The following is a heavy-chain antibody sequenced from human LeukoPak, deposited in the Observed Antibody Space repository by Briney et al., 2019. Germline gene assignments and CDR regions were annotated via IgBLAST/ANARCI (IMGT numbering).Heavy chain of an antibody. V-gene: IGHV3-21*01. J-gene: IGHJ4*02. D-gene: IGHD5-24*01. CDR3: ARGTIAPEGYNSIPLDY. CDR1: GFTFSTYS. CDR2: ISSSSSYI. Sequence: GGSLRLSCAASGFTFSTYSMNWVRQAPGKGLEWVSSISSSSSYIYYADSVKGRFTISRDNAKNSLYLQMNSLRAEDTAVYYCARGTIAPEGYNSIPLDYWGQGTLVTVSS.